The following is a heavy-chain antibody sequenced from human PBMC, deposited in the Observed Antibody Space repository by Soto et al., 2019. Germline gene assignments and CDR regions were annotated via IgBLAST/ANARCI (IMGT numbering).Heavy chain of an antibody. J-gene: IGHJ4*02. CDR3: ARADGDCSGGSCYSEYYFDY. Sequence: SETLSLTCTVSGGSISSYYLSWIRQPPGKGLEWIGYIYYSGSTNYNPSLKSRVTISVDTSKNQFSLKLSSVTAADTAVYYCARADGDCSGGSCYSEYYFDYWGQGTLVTVSS. V-gene: IGHV4-59*01. D-gene: IGHD2-15*01. CDR1: GGSISSYY. CDR2: IYYSGST.